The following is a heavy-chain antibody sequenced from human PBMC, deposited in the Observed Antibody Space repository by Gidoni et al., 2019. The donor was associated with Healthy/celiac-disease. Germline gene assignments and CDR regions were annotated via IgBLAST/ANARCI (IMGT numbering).Heavy chain of an antibody. V-gene: IGHV3-33*01. CDR3: ARITGTSYYYFDY. Sequence: QLQLVESGGGVVQPGRSLRLSCAASGFTFSSYGMHWVRQAPGKGLEWVAVIWYDGSNKYYADSVKGRFTISRDNSKNTLYLQMNSLRAEDTAVYYCARITGTSYYYFDYWGQGTLVTVSS. CDR1: GFTFSSYG. J-gene: IGHJ4*02. D-gene: IGHD1-7*01. CDR2: IWYDGSNK.